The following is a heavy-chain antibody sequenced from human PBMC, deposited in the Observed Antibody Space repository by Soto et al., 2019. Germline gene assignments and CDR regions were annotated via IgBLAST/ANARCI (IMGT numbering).Heavy chain of an antibody. J-gene: IGHJ6*03. D-gene: IGHD3-16*01. V-gene: IGHV4-39*01. Sequence: PSETLSLTCTVSGGSISSSIYYWGWIRQPPGKGLEWIGSIYYSGSTYYNPSLKSRVTISVDTSKNQFSLKLSSVTAADTAVYYCARHEYYRGYYMDVRGKGTTVTVS. CDR2: IYYSGST. CDR1: GGSISSSIYY. CDR3: ARHEYYRGYYMDV.